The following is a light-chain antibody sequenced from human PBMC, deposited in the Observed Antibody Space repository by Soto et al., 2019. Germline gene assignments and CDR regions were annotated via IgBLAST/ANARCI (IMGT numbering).Light chain of an antibody. CDR1: SGHNIYA. CDR2: LDSDGSH. J-gene: IGLJ1*01. V-gene: IGLV4-69*01. Sequence: QLVLTQSPSASASLGASVTLTCTLTSGHNIYAIAWHQHQPEKGPRFLINLDSDGSHNRGDGIPDRFSVSSSGTERYLTISHLQPEDEADYYCQTWGTGPYVFGSGTKVTVL. CDR3: QTWGTGPYV.